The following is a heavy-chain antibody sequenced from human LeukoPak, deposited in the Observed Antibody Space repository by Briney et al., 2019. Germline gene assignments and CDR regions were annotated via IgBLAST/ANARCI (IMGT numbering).Heavy chain of an antibody. Sequence: GVPVTLSCAASRFTVNNLWMRWAPQAPGKGVVGVRHIKSNSAGGATDFDGPVKGRFTMSGDDSKNKLFLQMNSLKSEDTAVYYCTTDKFSCGWYGGFDSWGQGTLVTVSS. D-gene: IGHD6-19*01. CDR3: TTDKFSCGWYGGFDS. V-gene: IGHV3-15*01. CDR2: IKSNSAGGAT. J-gene: IGHJ4*02. CDR1: RFTVNNLW.